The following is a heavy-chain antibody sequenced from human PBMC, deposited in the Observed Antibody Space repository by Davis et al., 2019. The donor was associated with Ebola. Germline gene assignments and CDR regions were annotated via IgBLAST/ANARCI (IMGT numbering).Heavy chain of an antibody. Sequence: GEYLKISCAASGFSFSSYAMHWVRQAPGKGLEWVAVISYDGSNKYYADSVKGRFTISRDNSKNTLYLQMNTLRAEDTAVYYCARDPLSREYTNARHWFDPWGQGTLVTVSS. CDR3: ARDPLSREYTNARHWFDP. CDR2: ISYDGSNK. V-gene: IGHV3-30-3*01. CDR1: GFSFSSYA. J-gene: IGHJ5*02. D-gene: IGHD1-1*01.